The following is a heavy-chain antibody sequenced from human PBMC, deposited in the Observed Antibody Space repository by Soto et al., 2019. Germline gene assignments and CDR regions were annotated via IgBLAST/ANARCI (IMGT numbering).Heavy chain of an antibody. D-gene: IGHD4-17*01. J-gene: IGHJ4*02. CDR2: IYYSGST. CDR3: ARADYGDYWFDY. CDR1: GGSISSYY. Sequence: QVQLQESGPGLVKPSETLSLTCTVSGGSISSYYWSWIRQPPGKGLEWIGYIYYSGSTNYNPSLKSRVTISVDTSKNQFSLKLSSVTAVDTAVYYCARADYGDYWFDYWGQGTLVTVSS. V-gene: IGHV4-59*01.